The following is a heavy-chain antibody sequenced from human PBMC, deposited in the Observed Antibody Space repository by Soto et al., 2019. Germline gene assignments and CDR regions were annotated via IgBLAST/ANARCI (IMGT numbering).Heavy chain of an antibody. Sequence: VQLMQSGAEVKKPGSSVKVSCKASGGTFSSHSINWVLQAPGQGLEWMGGVISLFGTANSAHNFKGRVTITADQSTSTAYMELNSLRSDDTAVYYCASEVGYGDFSAALLDWGQGTLVTVSS. D-gene: IGHD4-17*01. CDR2: VISLFGTA. V-gene: IGHV1-69*01. CDR3: ASEVGYGDFSAALLD. J-gene: IGHJ4*02. CDR1: GGTFSSHS.